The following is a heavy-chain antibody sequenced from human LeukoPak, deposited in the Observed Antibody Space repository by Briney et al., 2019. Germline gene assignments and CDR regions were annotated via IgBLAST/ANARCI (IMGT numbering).Heavy chain of an antibody. CDR1: GFTFSDYA. CDR2: ISGGGTPT. J-gene: IGHJ1*01. CDR3: ARDLDDYNDFPPIFQY. Sequence: GSLRLSCVVSGFTFSDYAMSWVRQAPGKGLEWVSAISGGGTPTFYADSVKGRFITSRDNFKNTLYLQMNSLRVEDTAVYYCARDLDDYNDFPPIFQYWGQGTQVIVSS. D-gene: IGHD5-24*01. V-gene: IGHV3-23*01.